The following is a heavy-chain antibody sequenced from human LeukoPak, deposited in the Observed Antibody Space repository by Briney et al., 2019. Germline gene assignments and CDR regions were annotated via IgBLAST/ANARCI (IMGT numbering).Heavy chain of an antibody. V-gene: IGHV3-74*01. D-gene: IGHD2-8*01. CDR3: ATSRTFDY. CDR1: GFTFSTYW. CDR2: INSDGSST. J-gene: IGHJ4*02. Sequence: PGGSLRLSCAASGFTFSTYWMHWVRQVPGKGLVWVSGINSDGSSTSYADSVKGRFTISRDNSKNTVYLQMNSLRAEDTAVFYCATSRTFDYWGQGTLVTVSS.